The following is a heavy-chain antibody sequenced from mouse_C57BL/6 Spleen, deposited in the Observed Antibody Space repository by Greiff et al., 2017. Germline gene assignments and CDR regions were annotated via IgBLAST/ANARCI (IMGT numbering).Heavy chain of an antibody. Sequence: LQQSGAELVRPGSSVKLSCKASYFAFMASAMHWVKQRPGHGLEWIGSFTMYSDATEYSENFKGKATLTANTSSSTAYLERRSLTSEDSAVYYCAIDHYYDYDGDSWFAYWGKGTLVTVSA. D-gene: IGHD2-4*01. V-gene: IGHV1-49*01. CDR2: FTMYSDAT. CDR3: AIDHYYDYDGDSWFAY. CDR1: YFAFMASA. J-gene: IGHJ3*01.